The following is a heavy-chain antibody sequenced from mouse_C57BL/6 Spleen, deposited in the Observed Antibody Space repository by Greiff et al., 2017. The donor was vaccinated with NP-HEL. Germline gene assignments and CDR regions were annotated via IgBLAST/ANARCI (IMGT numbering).Heavy chain of an antibody. CDR3: ALDGYSNAMDY. Sequence: QVQLQQSGPELVKPGASVKISCKASGYAFSSSWMNWVKQRPGKGLEWIGRIYPGDGDTNYNGKFKGKATLTADKSSSTAYMQLSSLTSEDSAVYFCALDGYSNAMDYWGQGTSVTVSS. J-gene: IGHJ4*01. CDR2: IYPGDGDT. CDR1: GYAFSSSW. V-gene: IGHV1-82*01. D-gene: IGHD2-3*01.